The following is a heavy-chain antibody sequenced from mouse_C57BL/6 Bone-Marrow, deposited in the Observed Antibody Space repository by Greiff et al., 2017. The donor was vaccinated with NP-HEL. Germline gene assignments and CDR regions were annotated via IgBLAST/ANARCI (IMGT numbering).Heavy chain of an antibody. J-gene: IGHJ2*01. CDR1: GYTFTGYW. CDR2: ILPGSGST. V-gene: IGHV1-9*01. D-gene: IGHD2-4*01. CDR3: ARAPIYYDYDVDY. Sequence: VQLQQSGAELMKPGASVKLSCKATGYTFTGYWIEWVKQSPGHGLEWIGEILPGSGSTNYNETFKGKATFTADTSSNTAYMQLSSLTTEDSAIYYSARAPIYYDYDVDYWGQGTTLTVSS.